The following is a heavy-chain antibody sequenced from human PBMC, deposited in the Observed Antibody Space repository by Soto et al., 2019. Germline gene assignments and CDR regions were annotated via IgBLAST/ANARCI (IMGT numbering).Heavy chain of an antibody. Sequence: SETLSLTCAVYGGSFSGYYWSWIRQPPGKGLEWIGEINHSGSTNYNPSLKSRVTISVDTSKNQFSLKLSSVTAADTAVYYCARGRDVDIVAKAYYFDYWGQGTLVTVSS. CDR3: ARGRDVDIVAKAYYFDY. CDR1: GGSFSGYY. CDR2: INHSGST. V-gene: IGHV4-34*01. J-gene: IGHJ4*02. D-gene: IGHD5-12*01.